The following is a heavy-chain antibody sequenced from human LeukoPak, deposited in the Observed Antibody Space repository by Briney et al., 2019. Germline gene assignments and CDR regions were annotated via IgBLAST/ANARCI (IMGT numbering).Heavy chain of an antibody. J-gene: IGHJ4*02. D-gene: IGHD1-26*01. CDR1: GYTFSSYG. CDR3: ARDDLNSGSYYN. CDR2: INPNSGGT. V-gene: IGHV1-2*02. Sequence: ASVKVSCKASGYTFSSYGISWVRQAPGQGLEWMGWINPNSGGTNYAQKFQGRVTMTRDTSISTAYMELSRLGSDDTAVYYCARDDLNSGSYYNWGQGTLVTVSS.